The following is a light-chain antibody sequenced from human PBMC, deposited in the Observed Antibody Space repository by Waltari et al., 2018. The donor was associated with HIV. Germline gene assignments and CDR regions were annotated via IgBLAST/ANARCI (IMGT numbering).Light chain of an antibody. Sequence: QSVLTQAPSVSGAPGQRVTISCSGSSSNIGAGHDVHWYQQRPGTAPKLLIYGDTNRPSGVPDRFSGSKSGTSASLVITGLQADDEADYYCQSFDSSLSSSVVFGGGTKLTVL. V-gene: IGLV1-40*01. CDR3: QSFDSSLSSSVV. J-gene: IGLJ2*01. CDR2: GDT. CDR1: SSNIGAGHD.